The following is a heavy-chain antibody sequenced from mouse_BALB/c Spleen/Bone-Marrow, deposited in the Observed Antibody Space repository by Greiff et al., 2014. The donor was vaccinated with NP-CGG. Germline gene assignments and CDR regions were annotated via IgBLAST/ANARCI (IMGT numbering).Heavy chain of an antibody. CDR1: GYTFTSYW. CDR2: IYPGDGDT. J-gene: IGHJ2*01. Sequence: VKLMESGAELARPGASVKLSCKASGYTFTSYWMQWVKQRPGQGLEWIGAIYPGDGDTRYTQKFKGKATLTADKSSSTVYMQLSSLASEDSAVYYCARGFPFDYWGQGTTLTVSS. CDR3: ARGFPFDY. V-gene: IGHV1-87*01.